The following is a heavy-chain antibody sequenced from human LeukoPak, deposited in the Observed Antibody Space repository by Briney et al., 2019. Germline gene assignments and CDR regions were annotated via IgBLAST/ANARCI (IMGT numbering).Heavy chain of an antibody. CDR1: TFTFSSYW. V-gene: IGHV3-7*01. CDR3: ARDLAAASCWFDP. Sequence: PGVSLRLSCAASTFTFSSYWMSWVPQAPGKGLEWVTNIKKEGSEKYYVKSVKGRFTISRDNAKNSLYLQMNSLRAEDTAVYYCARDLAAASCWFDPWGQGTLVTVSS. J-gene: IGHJ5*02. CDR2: IKKEGSEK. D-gene: IGHD6-13*01.